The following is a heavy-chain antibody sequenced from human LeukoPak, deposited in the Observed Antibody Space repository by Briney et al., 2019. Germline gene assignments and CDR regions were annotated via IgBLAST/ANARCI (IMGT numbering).Heavy chain of an antibody. D-gene: IGHD3-3*01. CDR2: IYPGDSDT. J-gene: IGHJ4*02. V-gene: IGHV5-51*01. CDR3: ARRSTIFGVIIQKGGFDY. CDR1: GYSFTSYW. Sequence: GESLKISCKGSGYSFTSYWIGWVRQMPGKGLEWRGIIYPGDSDTRYSPSFQGQVTISADKSTSTIYLQCNSLKASDTAMYYCARRSTIFGVIIQKGGFDYWGQGTLVTVSP.